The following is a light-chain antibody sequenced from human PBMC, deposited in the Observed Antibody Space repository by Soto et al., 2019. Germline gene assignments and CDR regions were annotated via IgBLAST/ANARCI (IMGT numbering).Light chain of an antibody. Sequence: QSVLTQPPSASGTPGQRVTISCSGSSSNIGSNTVNWYQQLPGTAPKLLIYSNNQRPSGVPDRFSGSKSGTSASLAISGLQSEDEADYNCAAWDDSLNGVVFGGWTKVTVL. CDR2: SNN. CDR3: AAWDDSLNGVV. J-gene: IGLJ2*01. V-gene: IGLV1-44*01. CDR1: SSNIGSNT.